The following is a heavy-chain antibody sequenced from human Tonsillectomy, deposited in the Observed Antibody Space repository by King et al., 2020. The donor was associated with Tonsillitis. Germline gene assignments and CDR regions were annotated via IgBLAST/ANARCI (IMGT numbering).Heavy chain of an antibody. CDR3: VRQDCSSTSCYAGSTFEI. CDR1: GYIFTSNW. V-gene: IGHV5-10-1*03. Sequence: QLVQSGAEVKKPGESLRISCQGSGYIFTSNWINWVRQMPGKGLEWMGRIDPSDSYTNYSPSFQGHVTISADKSISTAYLQWSSLKASDTAMYYCVRQDCSSTSCYAGSTFEIWGQGTMVTVSS. CDR2: IDPSDSYT. D-gene: IGHD2-2*01. J-gene: IGHJ3*02.